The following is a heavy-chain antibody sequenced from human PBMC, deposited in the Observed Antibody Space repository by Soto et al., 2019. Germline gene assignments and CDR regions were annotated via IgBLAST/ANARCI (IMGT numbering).Heavy chain of an antibody. CDR3: AKDRRVAGTRGYYYYYGMDV. CDR1: GFTFSSYG. Sequence: GGSLRLSCAASGFTFSSYGMHWVRQAPGKGLEWVAVISYDGSNKYYADSVKGRFTISRDNSKNTLYLQMNSLRAEDTAVYYCAKDRRVAGTRGYYYYYGMDVWGQGTTVTVSS. CDR2: ISYDGSNK. J-gene: IGHJ6*02. V-gene: IGHV3-30*18. D-gene: IGHD6-19*01.